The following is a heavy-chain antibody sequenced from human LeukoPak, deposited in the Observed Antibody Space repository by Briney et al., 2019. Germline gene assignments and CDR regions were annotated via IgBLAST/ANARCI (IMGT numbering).Heavy chain of an antibody. CDR3: ARCPPTLSNYYYYMDV. V-gene: IGHV1-69*02. CDR1: GGTFSSYT. J-gene: IGHJ6*03. Sequence: EASVKVSCKASGGTFSSYTISWVRQAPGQGLEWMGRIIPILGIANYAQKFQGRVTITADKSTSTAYMELSSLRSEDTAVYYCARCPPTLSNYYYYMDVWGKGTTVTVSS. CDR2: IIPILGIA.